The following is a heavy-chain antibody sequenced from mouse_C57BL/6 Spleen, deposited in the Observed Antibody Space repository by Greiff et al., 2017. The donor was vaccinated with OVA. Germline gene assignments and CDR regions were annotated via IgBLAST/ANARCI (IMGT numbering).Heavy chain of an antibody. CDR1: GYSITSGYY. D-gene: IGHD1-1*01. J-gene: IGHJ2*01. CDR3: ASYYGRGDYFDY. V-gene: IGHV3-6*01. CDR2: ISYDGSN. Sequence: EVKLEESGPGLVKPSQTLSLTCSVTGYSITSGYYWNWIRQFPGNKLEWMGYISYDGSNNYKPSLKNRISITRDTSKNQFVLKLNSVTTEDTATYYGASYYGRGDYFDYWGQGTTLTVSS.